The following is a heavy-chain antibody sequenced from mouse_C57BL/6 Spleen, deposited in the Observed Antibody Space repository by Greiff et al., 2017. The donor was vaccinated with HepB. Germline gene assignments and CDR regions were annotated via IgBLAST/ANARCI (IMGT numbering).Heavy chain of an antibody. V-gene: IGHV1-55*01. CDR1: GYTFTSYW. CDR2: IYPGSGST. CDR3: ARSGITTVVEDWYFDV. J-gene: IGHJ1*03. Sequence: QVQLQQPGAELVKPGASVKMSCKASGYTFTSYWITWVKQRPGQGLEWIGDIYPGSGSTNYNEKFKSKATLTVDTSSSTAYMQLSSLTSEDSAVYYCARSGITTVVEDWYFDVWGTGTTVTVSS. D-gene: IGHD1-1*01.